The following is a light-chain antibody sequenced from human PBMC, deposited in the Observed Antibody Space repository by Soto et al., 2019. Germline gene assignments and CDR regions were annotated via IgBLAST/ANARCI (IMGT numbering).Light chain of an antibody. V-gene: IGKV1-9*01. CDR2: AAS. CDR3: QQLNSYLFT. J-gene: IGKJ3*01. Sequence: IQLTQSPSSLSASVGDRVTITCRASQGISSYLAWYQQKPGKAPKLLIYAASTLQSGVPSRFSDSGSGTDFTLTISSLQPEDFATYYCQQLNSYLFTFGPGTKVYIK. CDR1: QGISSY.